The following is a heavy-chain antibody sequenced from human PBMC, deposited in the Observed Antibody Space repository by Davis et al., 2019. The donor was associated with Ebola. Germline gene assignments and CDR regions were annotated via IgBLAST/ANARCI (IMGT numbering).Heavy chain of an antibody. D-gene: IGHD3-16*01. CDR2: IYHSGSA. Sequence: SETLSLTCAVSGGSISSGGYSWSWIRQPPGKGLEWIGYIYHSGSAYYNPSLKSRVTISVDRSKNQFSLKLSSVTAADTAVYYCARGDDYPFFMDVWGKGTTVTVSS. V-gene: IGHV4-30-2*01. CDR3: ARGDDYPFFMDV. CDR1: GGSISSGGYS. J-gene: IGHJ6*04.